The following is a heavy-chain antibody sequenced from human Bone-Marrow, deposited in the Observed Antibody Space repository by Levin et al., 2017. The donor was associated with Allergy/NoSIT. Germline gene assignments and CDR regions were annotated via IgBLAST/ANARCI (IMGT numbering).Heavy chain of an antibody. Sequence: KASETLSLTCTVSGASISTYYWSWVRQPPGKGLEWIGYVYYSGSTDYNPALKSRVTISVDMSRNQFSLKLRSVTAADTAVYYCAKGMGGMDVWGQGTTVTVSS. CDR3: AKGMGGMDV. J-gene: IGHJ6*02. D-gene: IGHD2-8*01. CDR2: VYYSGST. V-gene: IGHV4-59*08. CDR1: GASISTYY.